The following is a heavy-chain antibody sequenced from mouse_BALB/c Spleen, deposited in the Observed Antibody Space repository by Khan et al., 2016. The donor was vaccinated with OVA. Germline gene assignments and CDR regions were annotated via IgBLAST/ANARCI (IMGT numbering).Heavy chain of an antibody. CDR3: ARSRYYSDSYAMDY. CDR2: ISSTGRT. V-gene: IGHV3-2*02. CDR1: GYSITSDFA. Sequence: EVKLLESGPGLVKPSQSLSLTCTVTGYSITSDFAWNWIRQFPGNKLEWMGYISSTGRTSYSPSLKSRISITRDTSKNQFFLHLNSVTTEDTATDYCARSRYYSDSYAMDYWGQGTSVTVSS. D-gene: IGHD2-12*01. J-gene: IGHJ4*01.